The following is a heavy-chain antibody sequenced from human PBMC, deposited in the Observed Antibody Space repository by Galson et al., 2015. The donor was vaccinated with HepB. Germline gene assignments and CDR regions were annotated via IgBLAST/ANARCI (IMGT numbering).Heavy chain of an antibody. D-gene: IGHD3-22*01. J-gene: IGHJ4*02. CDR2: ISGSGGST. CDR3: AKSSKRSYDSSGTSFDY. CDR1: GFTFSSYA. V-gene: IGHV3-23*01. Sequence: SLRLSCAASGFTFSSYAMSWVRQAPGKGLEWVSAISGSGGSTYYADSVKGRFTISRDNSKNTLYLQMNSLRAEDTAVYYCAKSSKRSYDSSGTSFDYWGQGTLVTVSS.